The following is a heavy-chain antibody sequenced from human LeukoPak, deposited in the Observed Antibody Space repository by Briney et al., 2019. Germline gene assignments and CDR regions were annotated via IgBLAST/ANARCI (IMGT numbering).Heavy chain of an antibody. CDR2: IYHSGST. CDR1: GYSISSGYY. Sequence: SETLSLTCTVSGYSISSGYYWGWIRQPPGKGLEWIGSIYHSGSTYYNPSLKSRVTISVDTSKNQFSLKLSSVTAADTAVYYCARDRSRELAHYGDAFDIWGQGTMVTVSS. CDR3: ARDRSRELAHYGDAFDI. D-gene: IGHD4-17*01. V-gene: IGHV4-38-2*02. J-gene: IGHJ3*02.